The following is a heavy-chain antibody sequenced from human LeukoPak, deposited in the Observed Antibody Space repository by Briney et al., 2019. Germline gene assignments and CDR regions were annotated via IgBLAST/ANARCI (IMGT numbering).Heavy chain of an antibody. Sequence: SETLSLTCAVYGGSFSGYYWSWIRQPPGKGLEWIGEINHSGSTNYNPSLKSRVTISVDTSKNQFSLKLSSVTAADTAVYYCASLTLTGYSSGWSEWGQGTLVAVSS. J-gene: IGHJ4*02. D-gene: IGHD6-19*01. CDR3: ASLTLTGYSSGWSE. CDR1: GGSFSGYY. CDR2: INHSGST. V-gene: IGHV4-34*01.